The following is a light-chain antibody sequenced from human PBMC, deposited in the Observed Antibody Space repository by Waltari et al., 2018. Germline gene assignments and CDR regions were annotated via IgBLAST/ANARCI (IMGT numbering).Light chain of an antibody. J-gene: IGLJ2*01. CDR1: TSDVGGFTY. CDR2: DVS. Sequence: QSALTQPRSVSGSPGQSVTISCTGATSDVGGFTYVSWYQQHPGKAPKLMIYDVSKRPSGVPERFSGSKSGYAASRTISGLQAEDEADYYCCSYAASYVVFGGGTKLTVL. CDR3: CSYAASYVV. V-gene: IGLV2-11*01.